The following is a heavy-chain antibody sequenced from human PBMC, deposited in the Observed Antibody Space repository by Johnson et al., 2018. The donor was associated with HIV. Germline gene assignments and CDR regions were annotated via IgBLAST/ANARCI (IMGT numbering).Heavy chain of an antibody. V-gene: IGHV3-30-3*01. CDR2: ISYDGINK. CDR1: RFTFSSYA. J-gene: IGHJ3*02. CDR3: ARYSSNSFRFEMYAFDI. D-gene: IGHD6-6*01. Sequence: VQLVESGGGVVQPGRSLRLSCAASRFTFSSYAMHWVRQAPGKGLEWVAIISYDGINKYYADSVKCRFTISRDNSKNTLYLQMNSLRPEDTAVYYCARYSSNSFRFEMYAFDIWGQGTMVTIAS.